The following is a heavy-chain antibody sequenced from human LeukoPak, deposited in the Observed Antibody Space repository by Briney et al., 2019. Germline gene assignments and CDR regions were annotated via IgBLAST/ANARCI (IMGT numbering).Heavy chain of an antibody. CDR3: ARGGVATAWGAFDV. D-gene: IGHD4-23*01. CDR2: IYYDGNQK. CDR1: GFRFSTYG. Sequence: GGSLRLSCAASGFRFSTYGMHWVRQSPGEGLEWVAVIYYDGNQKYYGDSVKGRFTVSRDISESMLYLQMSSLRADDTAVYYCARGGVATAWGAFDVWGQGATVIVSS. J-gene: IGHJ3*01. V-gene: IGHV3-33*01.